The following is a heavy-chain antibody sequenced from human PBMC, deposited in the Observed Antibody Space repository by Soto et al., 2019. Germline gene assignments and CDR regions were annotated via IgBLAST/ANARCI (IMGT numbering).Heavy chain of an antibody. CDR1: GVTFSTST. CDR3: ARAGLVSGWNEFSGMDV. V-gene: IGHV1-69*11. D-gene: IGHD6-19*01. CDR2: IIPILGTA. Sequence: VQLVQSGAEVRKPGSSVKVSCQVSGVTFSTSTITWVRQAPGQGLEWMGSIIPILGTAKSTQKFQGRVTITADESASVAYMELSSLTSEDTAVYYCARAGLVSGWNEFSGMDVWGQGTTVTFSS. J-gene: IGHJ6*02.